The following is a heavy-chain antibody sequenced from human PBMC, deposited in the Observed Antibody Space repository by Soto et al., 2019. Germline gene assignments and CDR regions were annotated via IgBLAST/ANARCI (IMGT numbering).Heavy chain of an antibody. CDR1: GFTFSSYE. V-gene: IGHV3-48*03. CDR2: ISSSGSTI. J-gene: IGHJ6*01. D-gene: IGHD3-10*01. CDR3: ARDGFPLLFGEFLPYYGLDV. Sequence: GGSLRLSCAASGFTFSSYEMNWVRQAPGKGLEWVSYISSSGSTIYYADSVKGRFTISRDNAKNSLYLQMNSLRAEDTAVYYCARDGFPLLFGEFLPYYGLDVWPQATTVTVTS.